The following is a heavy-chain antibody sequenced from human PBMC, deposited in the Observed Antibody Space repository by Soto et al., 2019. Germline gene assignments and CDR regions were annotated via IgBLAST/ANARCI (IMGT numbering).Heavy chain of an antibody. J-gene: IGHJ5*02. CDR3: VREADPLFCSGGSCYGGWFDP. CDR1: SGSVSHYY. Sequence: SETLSLTCSVSSGSVSHYYWSWIRQPPGKGLEWIGCIYSSGDTYYNPSLKSRVTISLDTSRNQFSLKLNSVTAVDTAVYYCVREADPLFCSGGSCYGGWFDPWGQGTLVTVSS. CDR2: IYSSGDT. D-gene: IGHD2-15*01. V-gene: IGHV4-59*02.